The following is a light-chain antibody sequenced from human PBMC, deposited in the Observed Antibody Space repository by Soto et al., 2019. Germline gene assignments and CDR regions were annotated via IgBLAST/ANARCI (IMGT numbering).Light chain of an antibody. V-gene: IGLV2-14*02. CDR3: CSYTSSTTPL. J-gene: IGLJ2*01. CDR1: SSDVGAYTL. Sequence: QSALTQPASVSGSPGQSITISCTGTSSDVGAYTLVSWYQQYPGKAPRLIIYEVSKRPSGIPNRFSASKSDNTASLTISGLRAEDEADYYCCSYTSSTTPLFGGGTKLTVL. CDR2: EVS.